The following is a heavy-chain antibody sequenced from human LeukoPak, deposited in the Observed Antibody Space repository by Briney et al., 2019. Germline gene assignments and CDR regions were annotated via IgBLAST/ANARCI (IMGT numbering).Heavy chain of an antibody. V-gene: IGHV3-30*04. CDR1: GFAFSSYT. D-gene: IGHD3-22*01. CDR2: ISYDGSNK. Sequence: GGSLRLSCPASGFAFSSYTMRWVRQAPGKGLEWMAVISYDGSNKYYADSVKGRFTISRDNSKNTLNLQMNSLRAEDTAVYYCAKDPTHYRVWDYYETIGLSYWGQGTLVTVSS. CDR3: AKDPTHYRVWDYYETIGLSY. J-gene: IGHJ4*02.